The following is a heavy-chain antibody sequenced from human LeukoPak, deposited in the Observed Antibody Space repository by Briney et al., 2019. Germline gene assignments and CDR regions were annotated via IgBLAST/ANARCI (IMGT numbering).Heavy chain of an antibody. V-gene: IGHV5-51*01. Sequence: GESLQISCKGSGYSFTSYWIGWVRQMPGKGLEWMGIIYPGDSETRYSPSFQGQVTISADKSITTAYLQWSSLKASDAAMYYCARLSNNFWSGYAWFDPWGQGSLVTVSS. CDR1: GYSFTSYW. CDR2: IYPGDSET. CDR3: ARLSNNFWSGYAWFDP. J-gene: IGHJ5*02. D-gene: IGHD3-3*01.